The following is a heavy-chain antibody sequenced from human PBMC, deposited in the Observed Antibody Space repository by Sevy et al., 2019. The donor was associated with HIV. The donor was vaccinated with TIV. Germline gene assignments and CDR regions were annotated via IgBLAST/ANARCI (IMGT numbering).Heavy chain of an antibody. Sequence: SETLSLTCTVSGGSISSGDYNWSWIRQSPGKGLEWIGYIFYVGTTYYSPSLKSRVTMSVDTSKNQFSLKLTSVTAADTAIYYCARSKNEYANALDLDFWGQGTLVTVSS. CDR1: GGSISSGDYN. CDR3: ARSKNEYANALDLDF. J-gene: IGHJ4*02. CDR2: IFYVGTT. V-gene: IGHV4-30-4*01. D-gene: IGHD2-2*01.